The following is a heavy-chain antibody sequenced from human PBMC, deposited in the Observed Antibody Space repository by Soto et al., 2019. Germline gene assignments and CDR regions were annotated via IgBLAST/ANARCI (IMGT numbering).Heavy chain of an antibody. CDR1: GGSISSGDYD. CDR3: ARERPDGSRLDP. D-gene: IGHD6-13*01. Sequence: QVQLQESGPGLVKPSQTLSLTCTVSGGSISSGDYDWSWIRQPPGKGLEWIGYIYYSGSTYYNPTIKSRVTISVDTSKNQFSLKLSSVTAADTAVYYCARERPDGSRLDPWGQGTLVTVSS. J-gene: IGHJ5*02. V-gene: IGHV4-30-4*01. CDR2: IYYSGST.